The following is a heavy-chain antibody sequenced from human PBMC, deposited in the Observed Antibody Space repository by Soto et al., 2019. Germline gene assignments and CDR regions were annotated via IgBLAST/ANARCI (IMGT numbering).Heavy chain of an antibody. CDR3: AKQVVVAATPYDY. D-gene: IGHD2-15*01. V-gene: IGHV3-23*01. J-gene: IGHJ4*02. CDR2: ISGSGGST. CDR1: GLTFGDSA. Sequence: GGSLRISCTSSGLTFGDSAMSWFRQAPGKGLEWVSAISGSGGSTYYADSVKGRFTISRDNSKNTLYLQMNSLRAEDTAVYYCAKQVVVAATPYDYWGQGTLVTVSS.